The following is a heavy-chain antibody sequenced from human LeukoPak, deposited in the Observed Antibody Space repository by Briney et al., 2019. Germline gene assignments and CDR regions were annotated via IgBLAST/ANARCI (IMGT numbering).Heavy chain of an antibody. J-gene: IGHJ3*02. D-gene: IGHD5-18*01. Sequence: GGSLRLSCAASGFTLSSYSMNWVRQAPGKGLEWVSSISSSSSYIYYADSVKGRFTISRDNAKNSLYLQMNSLRAEDTAVYYCARDLRSYGFREDDAFGIWGQGTMVTVSS. CDR3: ARDLRSYGFREDDAFGI. V-gene: IGHV3-21*01. CDR2: ISSSSSYI. CDR1: GFTLSSYS.